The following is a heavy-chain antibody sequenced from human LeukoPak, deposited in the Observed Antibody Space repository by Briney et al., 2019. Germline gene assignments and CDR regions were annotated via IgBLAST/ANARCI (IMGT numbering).Heavy chain of an antibody. CDR2: IYHSGST. Sequence: SETLSLTCAVSGGSISSSNWWWWVRQPPGKGVGWIGKIYHSGSTNYNPSLKGRVTISVDNSKNQFSLKLSSVTAADTAVYYYESDVTIFGVVITTDAFDIWGQGTMVTVSS. J-gene: IGHJ3*02. V-gene: IGHV4-4*02. CDR3: ESDVTIFGVVITTDAFDI. CDR1: GGSISSSNW. D-gene: IGHD3-3*01.